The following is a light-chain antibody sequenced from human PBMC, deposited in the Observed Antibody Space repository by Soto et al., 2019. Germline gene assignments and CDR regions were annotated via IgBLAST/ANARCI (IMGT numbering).Light chain of an antibody. CDR3: QQYNRRYS. V-gene: IGKV1-5*03. Sequence: DIQMTQSPSILSASVGDRVAITCRASQSISSWLAWYQQKPGKAPKLLIYKASSLESGVPSRFSGSGSGTEFTLTISSLQPDDFATYYCQQYNRRYSFGQGTKLEIK. CDR2: KAS. CDR1: QSISSW. J-gene: IGKJ2*01.